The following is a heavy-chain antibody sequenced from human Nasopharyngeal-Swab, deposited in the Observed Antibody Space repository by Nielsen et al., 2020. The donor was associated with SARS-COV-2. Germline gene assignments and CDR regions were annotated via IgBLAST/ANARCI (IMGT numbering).Heavy chain of an antibody. CDR1: GYTLTEFS. V-gene: IGHV1-24*01. CDR2: FNPEDGGT. Sequence: ASVKVSCKASGYTLTEFSMHWVRQAPGKGLGWMGGFNPEDGGTNYAQKFQGRVTMTEDTSTDTAYMELSSLRSEDTAVYYCATGPAAGNPTWWFDPWGQGTLVTVSS. CDR3: ATGPAAGNPTWWFDP. J-gene: IGHJ5*02. D-gene: IGHD6-13*01.